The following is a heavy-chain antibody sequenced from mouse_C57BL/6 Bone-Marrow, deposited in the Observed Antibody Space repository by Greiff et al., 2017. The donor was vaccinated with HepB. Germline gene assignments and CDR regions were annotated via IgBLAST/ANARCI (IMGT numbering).Heavy chain of an antibody. CDR3: TRDDAYYYGRWYFDV. J-gene: IGHJ1*03. CDR2: ISSGGDYI. Sequence: EVQRVESGEGLVKPGGSLKLSCAASGFTFSSYAMSWVRQTPEKRLEWVAYISSGGDYIYYADTVKGRFTISRDNARNTLYLQMSSLKSEDTAMYYCTRDDAYYYGRWYFDVWGTGTTVTVSS. D-gene: IGHD1-1*01. CDR1: GFTFSSYA. V-gene: IGHV5-9-1*02.